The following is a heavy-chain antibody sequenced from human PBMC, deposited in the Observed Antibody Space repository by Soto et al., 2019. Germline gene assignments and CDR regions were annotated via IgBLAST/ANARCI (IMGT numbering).Heavy chain of an antibody. CDR3: ARENASETYLPVGWFDP. CDR1: GASVSINSAS. CDR2: TYYRSKWYN. V-gene: IGHV6-1*01. Sequence: QXLSLTVAMSGASVSINSASWTWVMQSPSRGLEWLGRTYYRSKWYNDYAVSVKSRITINPDTSRNQFSLHLNSVTPDDTAVYYCARENASETYLPVGWFDPWGQRTQVTVSS. D-gene: IGHD2-8*01. J-gene: IGHJ5*02.